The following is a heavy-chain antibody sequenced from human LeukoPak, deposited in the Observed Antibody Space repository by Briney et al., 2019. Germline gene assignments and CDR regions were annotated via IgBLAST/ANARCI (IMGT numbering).Heavy chain of an antibody. CDR3: ARHGDDYGDYGLVDY. V-gene: IGHV4-39*01. Sequence: SETLSLTCTVSGGSISSSSYYWGWIRQPPGKGLEWIGSIYYSGSTYYNPSLKSRVTISVDTSKNQFSLKLNSVTAADTAVYYCARHGDDYGDYGLVDYWGQGTLVTVSS. CDR2: IYYSGST. CDR1: GGSISSSSYY. D-gene: IGHD4-17*01. J-gene: IGHJ4*02.